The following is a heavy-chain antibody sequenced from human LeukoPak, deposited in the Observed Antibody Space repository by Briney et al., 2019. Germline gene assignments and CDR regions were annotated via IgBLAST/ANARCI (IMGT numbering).Heavy chain of an antibody. Sequence: PGRSLRLSCAASGFTFSSYAMHWVRQAPGKGLEWVANIKQDGSEKYYVDSVKGRFTISRDNAKNSLYLQMNSLRAEDTAVYYCARTGGSYHLDYWGQGTLVTVSS. V-gene: IGHV3-7*01. J-gene: IGHJ4*02. CDR1: GFTFSSYA. D-gene: IGHD1-26*01. CDR2: IKQDGSEK. CDR3: ARTGGSYHLDY.